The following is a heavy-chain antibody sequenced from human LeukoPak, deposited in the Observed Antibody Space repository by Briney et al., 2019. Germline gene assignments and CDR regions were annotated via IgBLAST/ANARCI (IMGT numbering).Heavy chain of an antibody. D-gene: IGHD1-26*01. CDR1: GYTFTSYG. J-gene: IGHJ6*02. CDR2: ISAYNGNT. CDR3: ARDDVGSGNYYVYYYYGMDV. Sequence: ASVKVSRKASGYTFTSYGISWVRQAPGQGLEWMGWISAYNGNTNYAQKLQGRVTMTTDTSTSTAYMELRSLRSDDTAVYYCARDDVGSGNYYVYYYYGMDVWGQGTTVTVSS. V-gene: IGHV1-18*01.